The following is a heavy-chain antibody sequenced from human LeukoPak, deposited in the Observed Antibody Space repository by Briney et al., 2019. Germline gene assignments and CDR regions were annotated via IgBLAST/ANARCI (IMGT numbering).Heavy chain of an antibody. J-gene: IGHJ6*02. Sequence: SETLSLTCTVSGGSITGYYWSWLQQPPGKGLEWIGYIYHSGSTNYNPSLKSRVTISLDTSKNQFSLKLSSVTAADTAVYYCARDWWELLGSTYYYYGMDVWGQGTTVTVSS. CDR3: ARDWWELLGSTYYYYGMDV. V-gene: IGHV4-59*01. CDR1: GGSITGYY. CDR2: IYHSGST. D-gene: IGHD1-26*01.